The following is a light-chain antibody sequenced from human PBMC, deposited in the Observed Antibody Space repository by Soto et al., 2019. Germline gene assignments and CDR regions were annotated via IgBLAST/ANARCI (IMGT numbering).Light chain of an antibody. J-gene: IGLJ3*02. CDR1: SSDVGGYNY. V-gene: IGLV2-14*01. CDR2: EVS. Sequence: QSVLTQPASVSGSPGQLITISCTGTSSDVGGYNYVSWYQQHPGKAPKLMIYEVSNRPSGVSNRFSGSKSGNTASLTISGLQAEDEADYYCSSYTSSSTLVFGGGTQLTVL. CDR3: SSYTSSSTLV.